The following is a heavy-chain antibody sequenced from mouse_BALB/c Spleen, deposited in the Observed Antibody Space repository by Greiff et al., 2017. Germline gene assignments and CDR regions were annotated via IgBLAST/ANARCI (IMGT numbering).Heavy chain of an antibody. Sequence: VQLQESGPGLVQPSQSLSITCTVSGFSLTSYGVHWVRQSPGKGLEWLGVIWSGGSTDYNAAFISRLSISKDNSKSQVFFKMNSLQANDTAIYYCASHSSGYAWFAYWGQGTLVTVSA. CDR1: GFSLTSYG. CDR2: IWSGGST. CDR3: ASHSSGYAWFAY. D-gene: IGHD3-1*01. V-gene: IGHV2-2*02. J-gene: IGHJ3*01.